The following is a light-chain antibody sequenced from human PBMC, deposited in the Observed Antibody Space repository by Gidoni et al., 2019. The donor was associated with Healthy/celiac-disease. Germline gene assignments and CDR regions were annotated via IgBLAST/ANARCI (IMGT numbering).Light chain of an antibody. CDR1: SSNTGSNT. CDR3: AAWDDSLNGPV. Sequence: QSVLTQPPSASGTPGQRVTISCSGSSSNTGSNTVNWYQQLPGTAPKLLLYSNNQRPSGVPDRFSGSKSGTSASLAISGLQSEDEADYYCAAWDDSLNGPVFGGGTKLTVL. CDR2: SNN. V-gene: IGLV1-44*01. J-gene: IGLJ2*01.